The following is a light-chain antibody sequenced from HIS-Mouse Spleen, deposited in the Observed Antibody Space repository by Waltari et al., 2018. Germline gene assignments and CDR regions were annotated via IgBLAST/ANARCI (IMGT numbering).Light chain of an antibody. CDR1: SSDVGGYNS. CDR2: EVS. V-gene: IGLV2-8*01. Sequence: QSALTQPPSASGSPGQSVTISCTGPSSDVGGYNSVPWYQQHPGKAPKLMIYEVSKRPSGVPDRFSGSKSGNTASLTVSGLQAEDEADYYCSSYAGSNNVVFGGGTKLTVL. J-gene: IGLJ2*01. CDR3: SSYAGSNNVV.